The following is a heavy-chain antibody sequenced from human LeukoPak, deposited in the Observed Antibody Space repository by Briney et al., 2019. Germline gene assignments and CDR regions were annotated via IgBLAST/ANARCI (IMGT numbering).Heavy chain of an antibody. D-gene: IGHD3-3*01. CDR1: GGSISSYY. CDR2: IYTTGNT. CDR3: ARDARGWSGFDY. V-gene: IGHV4-4*07. J-gene: IGHJ4*02. Sequence: SGTLSLTCSVSGGSISSYYWSWIRQPAGKGREWIGRIYTTGNTDYNPSLKSRVTMSVDTSKNQFSLNLSSVTAADTAVYYCARDARGWSGFDYWGQGTLVTVSS.